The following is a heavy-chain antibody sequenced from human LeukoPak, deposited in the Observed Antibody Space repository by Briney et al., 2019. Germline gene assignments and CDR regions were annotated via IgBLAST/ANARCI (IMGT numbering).Heavy chain of an antibody. CDR2: MNPNSGNT. CDR3: ARGERRRLTYYDFWSGYYTGIVDDY. V-gene: IGHV1-8*01. Sequence: ASVKVSCKASGYTFTSYDINWVRQATGRGLEWMGWMNPNSGNTGYAQKFQGRVTMTRNTSISTAYMELSSLRSEDTAVYYCARGERRRLTYYDFWSGYYTGIVDDYWGQGTLVTVSS. J-gene: IGHJ4*02. CDR1: GYTFTSYD. D-gene: IGHD3-3*01.